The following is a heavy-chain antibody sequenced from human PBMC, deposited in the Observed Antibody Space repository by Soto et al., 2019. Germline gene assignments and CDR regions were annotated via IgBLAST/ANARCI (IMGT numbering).Heavy chain of an antibody. CDR3: AREIAYYGSGSYYKWFDY. J-gene: IGHJ4*02. CDR1: GGSFSGYY. V-gene: IGHV4-34*01. D-gene: IGHD3-10*01. CDR2: INHSGST. Sequence: SETLSLTRAVYGGSFSGYYWSWIRQPPGKGLEGIGEINHSGSTNYNPSLKSRVTISVDTSENQFSLKLSSVTAADTAVYYCAREIAYYGSGSYYKWFDYWGQGTLVTVSS.